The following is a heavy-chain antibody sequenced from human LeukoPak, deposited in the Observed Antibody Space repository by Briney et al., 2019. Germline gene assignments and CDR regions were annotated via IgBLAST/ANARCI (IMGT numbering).Heavy chain of an antibody. CDR1: GFTFSSYW. V-gene: IGHV3-7*03. J-gene: IGHJ4*02. CDR2: IKEDGSEK. Sequence: GGSLRLSCAASGFTFSSYWMTWVRQAPGKGLEWVANIKEDGSEKYYVDSVKGRFSISRDNAKNSLYLQMNSLRAEDTAVYYCARETGGSWNFDYWGQETLVTVSS. CDR3: ARETGGSWNFDY. D-gene: IGHD2-15*01.